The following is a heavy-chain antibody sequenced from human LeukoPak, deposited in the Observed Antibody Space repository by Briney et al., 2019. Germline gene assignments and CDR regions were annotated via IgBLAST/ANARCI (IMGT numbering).Heavy chain of an antibody. CDR1: GFTFSSYG. CDR2: ISYDGSNK. D-gene: IGHD2-15*01. Sequence: HPGGSLRLSCAASGFTFSSYGMHWVRQAPGKGLEWVAVISYDGSNKYYADSVKGRFTISRDNSKNTLYLQMNSLRAEDTAVYYCAKSDGLVVVAANADYWGQGTLVTVSS. CDR3: AKSDGLVVVAANADY. V-gene: IGHV3-30*18. J-gene: IGHJ4*02.